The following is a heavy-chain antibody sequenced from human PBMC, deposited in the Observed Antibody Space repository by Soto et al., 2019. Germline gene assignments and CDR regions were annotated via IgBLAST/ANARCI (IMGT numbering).Heavy chain of an antibody. CDR2: ISGNGVNT. D-gene: IGHD6-19*01. CDR3: AQDNWYSSICHDF. CDR1: GIAFSSYA. J-gene: IGHJ4*02. Sequence: EVQLLESGEGLVQPGGSLRLSCAASGIAFSSYAMSWVRQPSGKGLEWVSTISGNGVNTHYIDSVKGRFTVSRDNSKNTLYLQMSSLRAEDTAVYYCAQDNWYSSICHDFWGQGTLVTVSS. V-gene: IGHV3-23*01.